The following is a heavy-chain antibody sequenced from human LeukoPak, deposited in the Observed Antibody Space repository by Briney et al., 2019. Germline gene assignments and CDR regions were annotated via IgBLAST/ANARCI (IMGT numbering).Heavy chain of an antibody. Sequence: GGSLRLSCAAFGFTFSNYAMSWVRQAPGKGLEWVSTISGSGISTNYADSVEGRFTISRDNSKDTLYLQMDSLRAEDTAVFYCAFPRAGEYYRSDFDYWGQGTLVTVSS. CDR3: AFPRAGEYYRSDFDY. D-gene: IGHD4-17*01. J-gene: IGHJ4*02. CDR1: GFTFSNYA. CDR2: ISGSGIST. V-gene: IGHV3-23*01.